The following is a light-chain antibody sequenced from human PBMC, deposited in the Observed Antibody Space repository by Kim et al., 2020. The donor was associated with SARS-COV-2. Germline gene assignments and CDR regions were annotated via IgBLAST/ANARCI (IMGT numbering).Light chain of an antibody. Sequence: NFMLTQPHSVSESPGKTVAISCTGSSGSIANNYVQWYQQRPGSAPTTIIYVDNQRRSGVPDRFSGSVDSSSNSATLTISGLRAQDEADYYCQSYDTNNWVFGGGTQLTVL. V-gene: IGLV6-57*02. CDR3: QSYDTNNWV. J-gene: IGLJ3*02. CDR2: VDN. CDR1: SGSIANNY.